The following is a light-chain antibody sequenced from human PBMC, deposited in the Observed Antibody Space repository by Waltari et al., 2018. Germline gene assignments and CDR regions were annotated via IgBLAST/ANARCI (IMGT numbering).Light chain of an antibody. V-gene: IGLV3-9*01. Sequence: SFEVNQPLSVSVALGQTARISCVANDLGSTNAHWLQQKPGQAPLLVIYRDRGRPSGIPERFSGSKSGTTATLTISGAQAGDEADYYCQVWGSGTVFGGGTKLTVL. J-gene: IGLJ2*01. CDR3: QVWGSGTV. CDR1: DLGSTN. CDR2: RDR.